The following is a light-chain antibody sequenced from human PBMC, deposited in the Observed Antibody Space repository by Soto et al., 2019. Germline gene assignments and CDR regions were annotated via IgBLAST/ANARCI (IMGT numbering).Light chain of an antibody. CDR3: QQSYSAPIN. CDR1: QSISNY. V-gene: IGKV1-39*01. Sequence: DIQMTQSPSSLSASIGDRVIITCRASQSISNYLNWYQQKPGKAPKLLIFAASSLQSGVPSRFSGSGSGTNFTLTISSLQPEDFAAYYCQQSYSAPINFGQGTRLEIK. J-gene: IGKJ5*01. CDR2: AAS.